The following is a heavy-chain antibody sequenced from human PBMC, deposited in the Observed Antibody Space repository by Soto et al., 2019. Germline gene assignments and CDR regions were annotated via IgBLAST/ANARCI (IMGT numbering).Heavy chain of an antibody. D-gene: IGHD3-10*01. J-gene: IGHJ6*02. CDR1: VFNFSNHA. CDR3: ARGGASYFYYGLDV. CDR2: ISRTGGGT. V-gene: IGHV3-64*02. Sequence: GGSLRLSCSASVFNFSNHAMHWVRQAPGKGLQFVSAISRTGGGTYYADSVKGRFIISRDNAKNTLYLQMGSLRAEDMAVYYCARGGASYFYYGLDVWGLGTTVTVSS.